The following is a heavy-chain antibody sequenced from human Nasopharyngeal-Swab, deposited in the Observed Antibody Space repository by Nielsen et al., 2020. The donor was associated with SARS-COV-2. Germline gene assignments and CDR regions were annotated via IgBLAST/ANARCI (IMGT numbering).Heavy chain of an antibody. CDR3: ARDRGWGYTGYGSLDY. D-gene: IGHD5-12*01. Sequence: GESLKISCAASGFTFTDYVMTWVRQAPGKGLAWISYIPPTASHIYYADSVRGRFTISRDNAKKSLYLQMESLRPEDTAVYYCARDRGWGYTGYGSLDYWGQGVLVTVSS. V-gene: IGHV3-48*01. CDR1: GFTFTDYV. J-gene: IGHJ4*02. CDR2: IPPTASHI.